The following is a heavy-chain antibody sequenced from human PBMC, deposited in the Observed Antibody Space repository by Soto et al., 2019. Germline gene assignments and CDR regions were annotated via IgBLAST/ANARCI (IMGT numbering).Heavy chain of an antibody. D-gene: IGHD2-2*01. CDR2: IYYSGST. J-gene: IGHJ6*02. CDR1: GGAISSGGYY. CDR3: ASEMVYCSSTSCYDGYGMDV. Sequence: QVQLQESGPGLVKPSQTLSLTCTVSGGAISSGGYYWSWIRQHPGKGLEWIGYIYYSGSTYYNPSLKSRVTISVDTSKNQFSLKLSSVTAADTAVYYCASEMVYCSSTSCYDGYGMDVWGQGTTVTVSS. V-gene: IGHV4-31*03.